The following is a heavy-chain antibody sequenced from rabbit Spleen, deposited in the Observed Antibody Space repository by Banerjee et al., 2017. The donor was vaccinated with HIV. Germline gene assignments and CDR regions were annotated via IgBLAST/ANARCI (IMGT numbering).Heavy chain of an antibody. Sequence: QSLEESGGDLVKPGASLTLTCKASGFDFSSSYYMCWVRQAPGKGLEWIACIYGDSSGSTWYATWAKGRFTISKTSSTTVTLQMTSLTAADTATYFCARAWDGSSDYFNLWGPGTLVTVS. CDR3: ARAWDGSSDYFNL. CDR2: IYGDSSGST. D-gene: IGHD8-1*01. J-gene: IGHJ4*01. V-gene: IGHV1S40*01. CDR1: GFDFSSSYY.